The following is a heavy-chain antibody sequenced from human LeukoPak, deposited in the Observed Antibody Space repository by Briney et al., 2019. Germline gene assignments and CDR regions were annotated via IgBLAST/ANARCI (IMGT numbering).Heavy chain of an antibody. CDR1: GCTCA. V-gene: IGHV1-69*01. CDR2: IIPIYGTT. CDR3: TRDLKLYSSSSNYFDY. D-gene: IGHD6-6*01. Sequence: AVKVSCKASGCTCAISWVRQAPGQGLEWMGGIIPIYGTTNYAQKFQGRVTITADESTSTAYMEVGSLTSEDTAVYYCTRDLKLYSSSSNYFDYWGQGTLVTVSS. J-gene: IGHJ4*02.